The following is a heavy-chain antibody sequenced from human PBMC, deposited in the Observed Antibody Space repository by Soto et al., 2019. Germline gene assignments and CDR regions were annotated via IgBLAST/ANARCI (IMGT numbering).Heavy chain of an antibody. D-gene: IGHD5-12*01. CDR2: IKQDGGEK. CDR1: GFTFGSYW. Sequence: EVQLVASGGGLVQPGGSLRLSCEASGFTFGSYWMNWVRQAPGKGLEWVANIKQDGGEKYYVDSVKGRFTISRDNAKNSVELKMNILTAEDKAVYFCASEYGGYLSCYFALLGRGTPVTVS. CDR3: ASEYGGYLSCYFAL. J-gene: IGHJ2*01. V-gene: IGHV3-7*03.